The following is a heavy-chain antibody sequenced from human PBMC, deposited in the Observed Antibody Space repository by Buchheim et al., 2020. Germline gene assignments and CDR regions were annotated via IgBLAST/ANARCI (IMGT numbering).Heavy chain of an antibody. Sequence: EVQLVESGGGLVQPGWSLRLSCAASGFTFSSYWMHWVRQAPGKGLVWVSRINSDGCSTSYADSVKGRFTISRDNATHTLYLQMTSLRAEDTAVYYCARGCCSGGEGNWFDPWGQGTL. V-gene: IGHV3-74*01. J-gene: IGHJ5*02. CDR1: GFTFSSYW. CDR2: INSDGCST. CDR3: ARGCCSGGEGNWFDP. D-gene: IGHD2-15*01.